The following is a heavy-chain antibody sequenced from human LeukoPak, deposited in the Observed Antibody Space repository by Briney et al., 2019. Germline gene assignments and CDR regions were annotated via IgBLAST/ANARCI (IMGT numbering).Heavy chain of an antibody. CDR1: GGTVNSSTYY. CDR2: FSYSGSS. V-gene: IGHV4-39*01. CDR3: ARQGERPGISAY. D-gene: IGHD1-26*01. J-gene: IGHJ4*02. Sequence: SETLSLTCTVSGGTVNSSTYYWGWIRQPPGLGLEWIGSFSYSGSSYYNPSLKSRVTISVDTSKNQFSLSLSSVTAADSAVYYCARQGERPGISAYWGQGTLVTVSS.